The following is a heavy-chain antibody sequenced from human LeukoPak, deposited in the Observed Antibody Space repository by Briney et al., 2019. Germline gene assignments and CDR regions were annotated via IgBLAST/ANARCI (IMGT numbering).Heavy chain of an antibody. CDR1: GGSFSGYY. V-gene: IGHV4-34*01. D-gene: IGHD6-19*01. CDR3: ARGGLTQRGYIAVAAYFDY. Sequence: PSETLSLTCAVYGGSFSGYYWSWIRQPPGRGRGGIGEINHSGSTNYNPSLKSRVTISVDTSKNQFSLKLSSVTAADTAVYYCARGGLTQRGYIAVAAYFDYWGQGTLVTVSS. CDR2: INHSGST. J-gene: IGHJ4*02.